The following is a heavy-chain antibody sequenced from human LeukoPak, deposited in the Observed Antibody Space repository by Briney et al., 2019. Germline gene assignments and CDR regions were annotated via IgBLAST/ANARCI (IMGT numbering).Heavy chain of an antibody. CDR1: GYTFTSYA. CDR3: ARSPLIAADSPFDY. Sequence: ASVKVSCKASGYTFTSYAMNWVRQAPGQGLEWMGWINTNTGNPTYAQGFTGRFVFSLDTSVSTAYLQISSLKAEDTAVYYCARSPLIAADSPFDYWGQGTLVTVSS. J-gene: IGHJ4*02. D-gene: IGHD6-13*01. CDR2: INTNTGNP. V-gene: IGHV7-4-1*02.